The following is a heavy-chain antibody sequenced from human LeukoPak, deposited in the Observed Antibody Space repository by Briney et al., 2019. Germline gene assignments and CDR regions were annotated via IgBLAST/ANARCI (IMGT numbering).Heavy chain of an antibody. J-gene: IGHJ4*02. D-gene: IGHD6-19*01. V-gene: IGHV3-9*01. CDR1: RFTFDDYA. Sequence: GGSLRLSCAASRFTFDDYAMHWVRQAPGKGLEWVSGVDWISGSIGYADSVKGRFTISRDNAKNSLYLQMNSLRAEDTALYYCAKDRVGNSRGWYDYWGQGTLVTVSS. CDR3: AKDRVGNSRGWYDY. CDR2: VDWISGSI.